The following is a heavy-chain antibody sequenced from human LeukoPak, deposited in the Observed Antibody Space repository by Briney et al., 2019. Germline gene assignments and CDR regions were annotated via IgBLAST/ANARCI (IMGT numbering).Heavy chain of an antibody. CDR3: ARGYSSGGLGVDY. CDR1: GYTFTSYV. D-gene: IGHD6-19*01. J-gene: IGHJ4*02. Sequence: ASVKVSCKASGYTFTSYVMNWVRQAPGQGLEWMGWINTNTGNPTYTQGFTGRFVFSLDTSVSTAYLQISRLKAEDTAVYYCARGYSSGGLGVDYWGQGTLVTVSS. CDR2: INTNTGNP. V-gene: IGHV7-4-1*02.